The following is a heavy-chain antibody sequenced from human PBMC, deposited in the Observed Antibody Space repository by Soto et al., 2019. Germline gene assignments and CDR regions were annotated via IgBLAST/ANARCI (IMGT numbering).Heavy chain of an antibody. CDR2: ISYDGSNK. Sequence: PGGSLRLSCAASRLTFNIYDIYWVRQTPGKGLEWLALISYDGSNKYYADSVKGRFTISRDNSKDTLYLQMGRLRPDDTAVYHCAIIHSGSYGFDVWGQGTVVTV. J-gene: IGHJ3*01. CDR1: RLTFNIYD. D-gene: IGHD1-26*01. V-gene: IGHV3-30*03. CDR3: AIIHSGSYGFDV.